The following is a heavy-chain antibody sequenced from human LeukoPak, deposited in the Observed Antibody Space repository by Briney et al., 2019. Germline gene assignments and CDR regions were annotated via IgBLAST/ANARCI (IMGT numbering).Heavy chain of an antibody. Sequence: ASVKVSCKASGYTFTSYDINWVRQATGQGLEWMGWMNPNSGNTGYAQKFQGRVTMTEDTSTDTAYMELSSLRSEDTAVYYCATDHFAFWGQGTLVTVSS. J-gene: IGHJ4*02. CDR3: ATDHFAF. CDR1: GYTFTSYD. CDR2: MNPNSGNT. V-gene: IGHV1-8*01.